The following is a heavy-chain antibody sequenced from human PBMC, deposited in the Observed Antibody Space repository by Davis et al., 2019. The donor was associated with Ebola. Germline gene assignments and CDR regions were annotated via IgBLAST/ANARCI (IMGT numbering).Heavy chain of an antibody. J-gene: IGHJ6*02. CDR3: AREMATLGYDHYYGMDV. Sequence: SETLSLTCAVHTGSFSSYYWGWIRQPPGKGLEWIGSIYYSGSTYYNPSLKSRVTISVDTSKNQFSLKLSSVTAADTAVYYCAREMATLGYDHYYGMDVWGQGTTVTVSS. CDR2: IYYSGST. CDR1: TGSFSSYY. V-gene: IGHV4-39*02. D-gene: IGHD5-24*01.